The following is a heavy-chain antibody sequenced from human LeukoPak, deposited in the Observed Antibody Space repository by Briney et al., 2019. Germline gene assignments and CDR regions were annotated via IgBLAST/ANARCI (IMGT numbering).Heavy chain of an antibody. D-gene: IGHD2-15*01. Sequence: PSETLSLTCTVSGGSISSSSYYWGWIRQPPGKGLEWIGSIYYSGSTYYNPSLKSRVTMSVDTSKNQFSLKLSSVTAADTAVFYCARAERGTLGYCSGGSCYDPSDAFDIWGQGTMVTVSS. V-gene: IGHV4-39*07. CDR3: ARAERGTLGYCSGGSCYDPSDAFDI. J-gene: IGHJ3*02. CDR2: IYYSGST. CDR1: GGSISSSSYY.